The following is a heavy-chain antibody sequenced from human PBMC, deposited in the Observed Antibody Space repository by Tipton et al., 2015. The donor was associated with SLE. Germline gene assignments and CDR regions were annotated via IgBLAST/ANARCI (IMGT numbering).Heavy chain of an antibody. CDR1: GGSFSGYY. CDR2: INHSGST. D-gene: IGHD6-13*01. Sequence: TLSLTCAVHGGSFSGYYWSWIRQPPGKGLEWIGEINHSGSTNYNPSLKSRLTMSVDTSKNQFSLNLSSVTASDTGVYYCARVGSWYGIDYWGQGTLVTVSS. V-gene: IGHV4-34*01. J-gene: IGHJ4*02. CDR3: ARVGSWYGIDY.